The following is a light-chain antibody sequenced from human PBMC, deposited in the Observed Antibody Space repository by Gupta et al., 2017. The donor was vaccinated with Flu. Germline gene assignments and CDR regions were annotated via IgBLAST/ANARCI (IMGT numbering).Light chain of an antibody. Sequence: QSVLTQPPSVSGAPGQRVTISCTGSSSNIGAGYGVHWYQHLPGTTPKLIIYGNGHRPSGVPDRFSGSKSGTSASLAITGLQAEDEADYYCQSYDNSLSGSLFGGGTKLTVL. CDR1: SSNIGAGYG. CDR2: GNG. J-gene: IGLJ2*01. CDR3: QSYDNSLSGSL. V-gene: IGLV1-40*01.